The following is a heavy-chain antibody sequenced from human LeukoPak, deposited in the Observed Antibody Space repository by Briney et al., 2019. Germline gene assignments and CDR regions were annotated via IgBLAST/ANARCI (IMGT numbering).Heavy chain of an antibody. Sequence: ASVKVSCKASGGTFSSYAISWVRQAPGQGLEWMGGIIPIFGTANYAQKFQGRVPITADESTSTAYMELSSLRSEDTAVYYCARKVPADSHFDYWGQGTQVTVSS. CDR2: IIPIFGTA. J-gene: IGHJ4*02. V-gene: IGHV1-69*13. D-gene: IGHD2-2*01. CDR1: GGTFSSYA. CDR3: ARKVPADSHFDY.